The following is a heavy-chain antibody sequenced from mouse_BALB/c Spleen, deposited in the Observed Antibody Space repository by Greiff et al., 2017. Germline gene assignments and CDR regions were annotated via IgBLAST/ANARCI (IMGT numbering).Heavy chain of an antibody. CDR3: ARDPYYYGDYAMDY. CDR2: IWGDGST. D-gene: IGHD1-1*01. CDR1: GFSLTGYG. Sequence: QVQLKQSGPGLVAPSQSLSITCTVSGFSLTGYGVNWVRQPPGKGLEWLGMIWGDGSTDCNSALKSRLSISKDNSKSQVFLKMNSLQTDDTARYYCARDPYYYGDYAMDYWGQGTSVTVSS. J-gene: IGHJ4*01. V-gene: IGHV2-6-7*01.